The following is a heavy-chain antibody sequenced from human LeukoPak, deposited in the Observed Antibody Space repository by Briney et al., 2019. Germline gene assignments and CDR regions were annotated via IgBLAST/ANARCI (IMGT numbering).Heavy chain of an antibody. V-gene: IGHV4-34*01. CDR2: ITHSGST. Sequence: SETLSLTCAVYGGSFSGYYWTWIRQPPGKGLEWIGEITHSGSTNYNPSLKSRVTISGDTSKNQFSLKLSSVTAADTAVYYCARAGGYGLIDYWGQGTMVTVSS. J-gene: IGHJ4*02. CDR1: GGSFSGYY. CDR3: ARAGGYGLIDY. D-gene: IGHD5-18*01.